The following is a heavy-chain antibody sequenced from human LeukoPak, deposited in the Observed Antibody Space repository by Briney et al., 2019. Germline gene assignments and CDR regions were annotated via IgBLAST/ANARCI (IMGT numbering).Heavy chain of an antibody. V-gene: IGHV1-2*02. Sequence: ASVKVSCKASGYTFTGYYMHWVRQAPGQGLEWMGWINPNSGGTNYAQKFQGRVTMTRDRAISTAYMELSRLTSDDTAIYYCARGSFWESPVNWSAPWGQGTLVTVSS. J-gene: IGHJ5*02. D-gene: IGHD1-26*01. CDR2: INPNSGGT. CDR3: ARGSFWESPVNWSAP. CDR1: GYTFTGYY.